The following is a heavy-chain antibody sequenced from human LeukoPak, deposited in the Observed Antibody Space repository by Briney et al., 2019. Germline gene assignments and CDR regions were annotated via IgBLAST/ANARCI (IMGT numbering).Heavy chain of an antibody. CDR1: GFTFSSYA. J-gene: IGHJ4*02. CDR3: AKTRIAAAGTRGPFDY. CDR2: ISGSGGST. Sequence: GGSLRLSCAASGFTFSSYAMSWDRQAPGKGLEWVSAISGSGGSTYYADSVKGRFTISRDNSKNTLYLQMNSLRAEDTAVYYCAKTRIAAAGTRGPFDYWGQGTLVTVSS. V-gene: IGHV3-23*01. D-gene: IGHD6-13*01.